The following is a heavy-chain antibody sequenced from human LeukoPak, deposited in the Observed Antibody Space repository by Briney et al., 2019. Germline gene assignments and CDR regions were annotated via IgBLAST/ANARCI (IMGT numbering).Heavy chain of an antibody. CDR2: IYYSGST. V-gene: IGHV4-59*08. CDR1: GGSISSYY. D-gene: IGHD6-13*01. Sequence: SETLSLTCTVSGGSISSYYWSWIRQPPGKGLEWIGYIYYSGSTNYNPSLKSRVTISVDTSKNQFSLKLSSVTAADTAVYYCARAGYSSSWSPIPFYWYFDLWGRGTLVTVSS. J-gene: IGHJ2*01. CDR3: ARAGYSSSWSPIPFYWYFDL.